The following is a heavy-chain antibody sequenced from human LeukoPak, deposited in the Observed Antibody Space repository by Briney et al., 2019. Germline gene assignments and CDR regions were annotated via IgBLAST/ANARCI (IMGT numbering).Heavy chain of an antibody. CDR1: GFTFSSYG. CDR3: AKDVPVADV. V-gene: IGHV3-30*18. J-gene: IGHJ6*02. CDR2: ISHDGSNE. Sequence: PGGSLRLSCAASGFTFSSYGMYWVRQAPGKGLEWVAVISHDGSNEYYEDSVKGRFTISRDNSKNTLYLQMNSLRAEDTAVYYCAKDVPVADVWGQGTTVTVSS. D-gene: IGHD4-23*01.